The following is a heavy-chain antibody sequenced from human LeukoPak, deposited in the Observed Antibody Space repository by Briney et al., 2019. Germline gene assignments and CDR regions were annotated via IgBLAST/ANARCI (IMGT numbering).Heavy chain of an antibody. CDR1: GFTFNTYN. J-gene: IGHJ4*02. V-gene: IGHV3-21*01. CDR2: ISSSSSYI. Sequence: PGGSLRLSCAGSGFTFNTYNMNWVRQAPGKGLEWVSSISSSSSYIYYADSVKGRFTISRDNAKDSLYLQMNSLRAQDTAVYYCARANSLGYWGQGTLVAVSS. D-gene: IGHD2/OR15-2a*01. CDR3: ARANSLGY.